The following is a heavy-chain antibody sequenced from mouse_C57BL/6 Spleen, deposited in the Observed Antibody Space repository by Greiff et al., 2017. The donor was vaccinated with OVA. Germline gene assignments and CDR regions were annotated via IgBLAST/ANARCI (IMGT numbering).Heavy chain of an antibody. J-gene: IGHJ2*01. CDR1: GYTFTSYW. D-gene: IGHD2-3*01. V-gene: IGHV1-52*01. Sequence: QVQLKQPGAELVRPGSSVKLSCKASGYTFTSYWMHWVKQRPIQGLEWIGNIDPSDSETHYNQKFKDKATLTVDKSSSTAYMQLSSLTSEDSAVYYCARLGGYDGYHFDYWGQGTTLTVSS. CDR2: IDPSDSET. CDR3: ARLGGYDGYHFDY.